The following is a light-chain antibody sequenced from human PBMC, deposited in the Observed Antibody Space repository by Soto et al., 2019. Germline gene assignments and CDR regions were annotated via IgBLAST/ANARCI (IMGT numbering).Light chain of an antibody. CDR3: QHYNSYSEA. J-gene: IGKJ1*01. CDR2: KAS. Sequence: DIQMTQSPSTLSGTLGDRVTIPCRASQTISSWLAWYQQKPGKAPKLLIYKASTLKSGVPSRFSGSGSGTEFTLTISSLQPDEFATYYCQHYNSYSEAVGQGTKVDIK. CDR1: QTISSW. V-gene: IGKV1-5*03.